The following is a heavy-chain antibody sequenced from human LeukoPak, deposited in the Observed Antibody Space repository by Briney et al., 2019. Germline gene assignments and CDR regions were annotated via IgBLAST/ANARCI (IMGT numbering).Heavy chain of an antibody. J-gene: IGHJ5*02. D-gene: IGHD2-2*01. CDR1: GFTFDDYA. V-gene: IGHV3-9*01. CDR3: ARDTDPHQLLSRFDP. Sequence: GRSLRLSCAASGFTFDDYAMHWVRQAPGKGLEWVSGISWNSGSIGYADSVKGRFTISRDNAKNSLYLQMNSLRAEDTAVYYCARDTDPHQLLSRFDPWGQGTLVTVSS. CDR2: ISWNSGSI.